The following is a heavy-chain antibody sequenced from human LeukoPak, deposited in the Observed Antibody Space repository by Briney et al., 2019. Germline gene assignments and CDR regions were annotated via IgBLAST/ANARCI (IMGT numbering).Heavy chain of an antibody. CDR2: IYYSGST. CDR3: ARGALYTAMVPRGHGYGMDV. Sequence: SQTLSLTCTVSGGSISSGGYYWSWIRQHPGKGLEWIGYIYYSGSTYYNPSLKSRVTISVDTSKNQFSLKLSSVTAADTAVYYCARGALYTAMVPRGHGYGMDVWGQGTTVTVSS. CDR1: GGSISSGGYY. J-gene: IGHJ6*02. V-gene: IGHV4-31*03. D-gene: IGHD5-18*01.